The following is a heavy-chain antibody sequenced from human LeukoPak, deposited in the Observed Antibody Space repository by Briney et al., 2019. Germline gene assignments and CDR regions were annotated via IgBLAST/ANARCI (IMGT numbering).Heavy chain of an antibody. D-gene: IGHD3-22*01. V-gene: IGHV5-51*01. CDR3: ARQSEGYYDSPYYFDY. CDR1: GYSFTSYW. CDR2: IYPGDSDT. Sequence: GESLKISCKGSGYSFTSYWIGWVRQMPGKGLEWIGIIYPGDSDTRYSPSFQGQVTISADKSISTAYLQWSSLKASDTAMYYCARQSEGYYDSPYYFDYWGQGTLVTVSS. J-gene: IGHJ4*02.